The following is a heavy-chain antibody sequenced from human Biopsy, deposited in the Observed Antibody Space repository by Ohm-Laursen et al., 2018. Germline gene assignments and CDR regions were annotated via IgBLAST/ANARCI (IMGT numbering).Heavy chain of an antibody. CDR3: ARTPGKAVAGRFLDL. CDR1: GGSFSGYF. Sequence: SETLSLTCVVSGGSFSGYFCSWIRQPPGKGLEWIGEINHRGNTKYSPSLRSRVSISVDTSKNQFSLNVNSVTAADTAVYYCARTPGKAVAGRFLDLWGRGTLVTVSS. J-gene: IGHJ2*01. D-gene: IGHD6-19*01. V-gene: IGHV4-34*01. CDR2: INHRGNT.